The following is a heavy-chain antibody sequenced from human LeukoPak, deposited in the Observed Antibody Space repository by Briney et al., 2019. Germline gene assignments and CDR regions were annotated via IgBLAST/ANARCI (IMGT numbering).Heavy chain of an antibody. J-gene: IGHJ5*02. CDR3: ARGTFYVLRFLEWSNWFDP. V-gene: IGHV4-34*01. CDR2: INHSGST. D-gene: IGHD3-3*01. CDR1: GGSLSGYY. Sequence: SETLSLTCAVYGGSLSGYYWSWIRQPPGKGLEWIGEINHSGSTNYNPSLKSRVTISVDTSKNQFSLKLSSVTAADTAVYYCARGTFYVLRFLEWSNWFDPWGQGTLVTVSS.